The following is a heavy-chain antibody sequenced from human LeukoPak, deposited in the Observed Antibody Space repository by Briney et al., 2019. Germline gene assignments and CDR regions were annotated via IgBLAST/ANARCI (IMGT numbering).Heavy chain of an antibody. D-gene: IGHD2-2*02. V-gene: IGHV1-2*02. CDR2: MNPNSGGT. CDR3: AWLLGYCSSTSCYTGGYY. Sequence: GASVKVSCKASGYTFTGYYMHWVRQAPGQGLEWMGWMNPNSGGTNYAQKFQGRVTMTRDTSISTAYMELSRLRSDDTAVYYCAWLLGYCSSTSCYTGGYYWGQGTLVTVSS. CDR1: GYTFTGYY. J-gene: IGHJ4*02.